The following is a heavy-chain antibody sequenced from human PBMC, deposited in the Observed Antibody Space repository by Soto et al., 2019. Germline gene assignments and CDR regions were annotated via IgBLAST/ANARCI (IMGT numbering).Heavy chain of an antibody. D-gene: IGHD2-2*01. CDR3: ARGGGYDHY. Sequence: EVQLVESGVGLVQPGGSLRLCCAASGFTFSSYSMNWVRQAPGKGLEWVSYISSSSSTIYYADSVKGRFTISRDNAKNSLYLQMNSLRAEDTAAYYCARGGGYDHYWGQGTLVTVSS. V-gene: IGHV3-48*01. J-gene: IGHJ4*02. CDR2: ISSSSSTI. CDR1: GFTFSSYS.